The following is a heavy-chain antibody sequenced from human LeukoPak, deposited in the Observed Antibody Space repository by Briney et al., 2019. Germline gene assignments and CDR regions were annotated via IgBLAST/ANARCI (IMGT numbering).Heavy chain of an antibody. D-gene: IGHD3-16*01. CDR2: ISGSGDST. V-gene: IGHV3-23*01. CDR1: GFTFSSYA. Sequence: GGSLRLSCAASGFTFSSYAMSWVRQAPGAGLEWVSVISGSGDSTLYADSVKGRFTVSRDNSKNTLYLQMNSLRAEDPAVYYCARGGSWVPFDYWGQGTLVTVSS. CDR3: ARGGSWVPFDY. J-gene: IGHJ4*02.